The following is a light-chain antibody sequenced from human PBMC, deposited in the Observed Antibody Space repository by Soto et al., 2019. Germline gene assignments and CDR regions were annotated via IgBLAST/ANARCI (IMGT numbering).Light chain of an antibody. V-gene: IGLV2-23*01. CDR3: CSYAGSSTVV. CDR1: SSDVGSYNL. J-gene: IGLJ2*01. CDR2: EGS. Sequence: QSALTQPASVSGSPGQSITISCTGTSSDVGSYNLVSWYQQHPGKAPKLMIYEGSKRPSGVSNRFSGSKSGNTASLTISGLQAEDEAHYYGCSYAGSSTVVFGGGTQLTVL.